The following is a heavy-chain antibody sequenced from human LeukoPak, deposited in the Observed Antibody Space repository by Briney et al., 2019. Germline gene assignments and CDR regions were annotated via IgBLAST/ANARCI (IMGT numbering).Heavy chain of an antibody. V-gene: IGHV3-30*04. CDR3: ANTGPSAAINYYNYYGMDV. CDR2: ISYDGSNK. CDR1: GFTFSSYA. J-gene: IGHJ6*02. D-gene: IGHD2-2*01. Sequence: GRSLRLSCAASGFTFSSYAMHWVRQAPGKGLEWVAVISYDGSNKYYADSVKGRFTISRDNSKNTLYLQMNSLRAEDTAVYYCANTGPSAAINYYNYYGMDVWGQGTTVTVSS.